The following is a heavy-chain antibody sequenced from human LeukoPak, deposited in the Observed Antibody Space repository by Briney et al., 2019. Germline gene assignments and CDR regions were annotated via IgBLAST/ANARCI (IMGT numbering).Heavy chain of an antibody. J-gene: IGHJ4*02. Sequence: ASVKVSCKASGGTFSSYAISWVRQAPGQGLEWMGGIIPIFGTANYAQKFQGRVTITADKSTSTAYMELSSLRSEDTAVYYCARPYYYDSSGYPYYFDYWGQGILVTVSS. V-gene: IGHV1-69*06. CDR1: GGTFSSYA. D-gene: IGHD3-22*01. CDR3: ARPYYYDSSGYPYYFDY. CDR2: IIPIFGTA.